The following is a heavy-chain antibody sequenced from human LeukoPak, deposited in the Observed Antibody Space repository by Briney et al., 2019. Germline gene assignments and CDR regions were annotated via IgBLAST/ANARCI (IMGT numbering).Heavy chain of an antibody. V-gene: IGHV1-2*02. CDR1: GYTFTGYY. Sequence: ASVKVSCKASGYTFTGYYMHWVRQAPGQGLEWMGWINPNSGGTNYAQKLQGRVTMTTDTSTSTAYMELRSLRSDDTAVYYCARVSPLLADAFDIWGQGTMVTVSS. CDR3: ARVSPLLADAFDI. CDR2: INPNSGGT. J-gene: IGHJ3*02.